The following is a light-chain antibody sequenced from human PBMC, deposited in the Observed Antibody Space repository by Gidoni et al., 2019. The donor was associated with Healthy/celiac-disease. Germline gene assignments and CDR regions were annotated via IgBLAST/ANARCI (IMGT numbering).Light chain of an antibody. CDR1: QSVSSY. V-gene: IGKV3-11*01. Sequence: EIVLTQSPATLSLSPGERATLSCRASQSVSSYLALYQQKPGQAPRLLIYDASNRATGIPARFSGSGSGTDFTLTISSLEPEDVAVYYCQQRSNWPPMYTFGQGTKLEIK. CDR2: DAS. J-gene: IGKJ2*01. CDR3: QQRSNWPPMYT.